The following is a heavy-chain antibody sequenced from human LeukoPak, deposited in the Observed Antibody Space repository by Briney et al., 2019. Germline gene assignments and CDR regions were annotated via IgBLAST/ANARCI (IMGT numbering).Heavy chain of an antibody. CDR2: IYHSGST. D-gene: IGHD6-6*01. CDR3: ARESSSSWGYMDV. CDR1: GYSISSGYY. J-gene: IGHJ6*03. V-gene: IGHV4-38-2*02. Sequence: PSETLSLTCTVSGYSISSGYYWGWIRQPPGKGLEWIGSIYHSGSTYYNPSLKSRVTISVDTSKNQFSLKLSSVTAADSAVYYCARESSSSWGYMDVWGKGTTVTVSS.